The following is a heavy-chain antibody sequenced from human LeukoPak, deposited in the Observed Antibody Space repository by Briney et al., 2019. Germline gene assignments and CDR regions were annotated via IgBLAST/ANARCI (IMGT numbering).Heavy chain of an antibody. Sequence: GGSLRLSCAASGFTFSSYAMSWVRQAPGKGLEWVSAISGSGGSTYCADSVKGRFTISRDNSKNTLYLQMNSLRAEDTAVYYCAKRHCSSTSCYAAFDYWGQGTLVTVSS. CDR2: ISGSGGST. CDR3: AKRHCSSTSCYAAFDY. V-gene: IGHV3-23*01. CDR1: GFTFSSYA. D-gene: IGHD2-2*01. J-gene: IGHJ4*02.